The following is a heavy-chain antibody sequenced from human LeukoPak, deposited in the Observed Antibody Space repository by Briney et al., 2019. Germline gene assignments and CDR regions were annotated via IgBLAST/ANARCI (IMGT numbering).Heavy chain of an antibody. J-gene: IGHJ3*02. CDR2: ISSSGSTA. D-gene: IGHD5-18*01. Sequence: PGGSLRLSCAASGFTFSDFYMSWIRQAPGKGLEWVSYISSSGSTAYYADSVEGRFTISRDNAKNSLSLQMNSLRAEDTAVYYCARVAGAMVYRDAFDNWGQGTMVTVSS. CDR3: ARVAGAMVYRDAFDN. CDR1: GFTFSDFY. V-gene: IGHV3-11*01.